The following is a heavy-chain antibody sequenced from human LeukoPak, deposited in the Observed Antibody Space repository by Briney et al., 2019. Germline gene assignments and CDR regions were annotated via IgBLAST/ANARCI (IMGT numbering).Heavy chain of an antibody. J-gene: IGHJ4*02. CDR2: INPKSGGT. D-gene: IGHD3-9*01. CDR3: VREYYDILTGSGGAGYYFDY. CDR1: GYSFTDYY. Sequence: GASVKVSCKASGYSFTDYYMHWVRQAPGQGLEWMGWINPKSGGTSYAQNFQGRVTMTRDTSINTAYMELSRLRSDDAAVYHCVREYYDILTGSGGAGYYFDYWGQGTLATVSS. V-gene: IGHV1-2*02.